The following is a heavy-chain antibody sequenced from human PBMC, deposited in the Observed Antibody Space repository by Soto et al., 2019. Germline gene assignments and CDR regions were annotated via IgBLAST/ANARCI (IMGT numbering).Heavy chain of an antibody. CDR3: ARVEDYYDSSAGFDY. V-gene: IGHV3-30-3*01. CDR1: GFTFSSYA. D-gene: IGHD3-22*01. J-gene: IGHJ4*02. CDR2: ISYDGSNK. Sequence: GGSLRLSCAASGFTFSSYAMHWVRQAPGKGLEWVAVISYDGSNKYYADSVKGRFTISRDNSKNTLYLQMNSLRAEDTAVYYCARVEDYYDSSAGFDYWGQGTLVTVSS.